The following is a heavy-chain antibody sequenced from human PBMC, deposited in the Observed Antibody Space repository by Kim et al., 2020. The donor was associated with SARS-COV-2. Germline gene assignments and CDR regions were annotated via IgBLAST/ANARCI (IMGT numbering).Heavy chain of an antibody. J-gene: IGHJ5*02. CDR3: ARDSGYSSLGWFDP. V-gene: IGHV4-34*01. Sequence: SETLSLTCAAYGGSFSGYYWSWIRQPPGKGLEWIGEINHSGSTNYNPSLKSRVTISVDTSKNQFSLKLSSVTAADTAVYYCARDSGYSSLGWFDPWGQGPWSPSPQ. CDR1: GGSFSGYY. CDR2: INHSGST. D-gene: IGHD5-18*01.